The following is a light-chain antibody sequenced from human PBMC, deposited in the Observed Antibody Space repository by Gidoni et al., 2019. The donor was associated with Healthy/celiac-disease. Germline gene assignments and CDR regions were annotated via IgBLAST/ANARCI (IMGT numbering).Light chain of an antibody. V-gene: IGLV3-25*02. CDR2: KDS. CDR1: ALPKQY. Sequence: SYELTQPPSVSVSPAQTARITCSGDALPKQYAYWYQQKPGQAPVLVIYKDSERPSGIPARFSGSSSGTTVTLTISGVQAEDEADYYCQSADSSGTYQVFGGGTKLTVL. CDR3: QSADSSGTYQV. J-gene: IGLJ3*02.